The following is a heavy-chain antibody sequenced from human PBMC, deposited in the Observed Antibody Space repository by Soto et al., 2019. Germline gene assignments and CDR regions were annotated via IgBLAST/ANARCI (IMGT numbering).Heavy chain of an antibody. CDR3: DRARDRAYWFIT. Sequence: QVVQSGAEARAPGASVKVSCKTSGYIFTSYYIHWVRQAPGQGLEYLQVAYPHAATTYVAQKFQDRIAVTLDRYTIIAYIELASLTRDDSTVYYCDRARDRAYWFITWGQVTLVKVSS. V-gene: IGHV1-46*03. J-gene: IGHJ5*02. CDR2: AYPHAATT. CDR1: GYIFTSYY.